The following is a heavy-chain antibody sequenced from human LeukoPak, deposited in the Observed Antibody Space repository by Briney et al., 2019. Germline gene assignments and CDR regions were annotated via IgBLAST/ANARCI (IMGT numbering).Heavy chain of an antibody. V-gene: IGHV1-2*02. CDR1: GYTFTGYY. J-gene: IGHJ4*02. CDR2: INPDSGGT. Sequence: GASVTVSCKASGYTFTGYYMHWVRQAPGQGLEWMGWINPDSGGTTYRQKFQGRVTMTRDTSINTAYMELSRLTYDDTAVYYCAKDYYGSGSYVDYWGQGTLATVSS. D-gene: IGHD3-10*01. CDR3: AKDYYGSGSYVDY.